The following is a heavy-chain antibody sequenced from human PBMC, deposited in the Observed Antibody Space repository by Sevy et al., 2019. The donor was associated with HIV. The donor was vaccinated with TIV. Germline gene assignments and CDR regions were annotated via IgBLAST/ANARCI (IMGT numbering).Heavy chain of an antibody. J-gene: IGHJ6*02. V-gene: IGHV1-69*13. CDR2: IIPIFGTA. CDR3: AREELGTVVTNGYYGMDV. CDR1: GGTFSSYA. D-gene: IGHD2-21*02. Sequence: ASVKVSCKASGGTFSSYAISWVRQAPGQGLEWMGGIIPIFGTANYAQKFQGRVTITADESTSTAYMELSSLRSEDTAVYYCAREELGTVVTNGYYGMDVWGQGTTVTVSS.